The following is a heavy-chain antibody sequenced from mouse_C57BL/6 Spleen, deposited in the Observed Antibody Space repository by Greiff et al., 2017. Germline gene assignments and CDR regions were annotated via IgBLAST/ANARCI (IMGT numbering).Heavy chain of an antibody. CDR2: IDPSDSET. Sequence: VQLQQSGPELVKPGASVKISCKASGYAFSSYWMHWVKQRPIQGLEWIGNIDPSDSETHYNQKFKDKATLTVDKSSSTAYMQLSSLTSEDSAVYYCPTTVVEVYAMDYWGQGTSVTVSS. CDR1: GYAFSSYW. V-gene: IGHV1-52*01. J-gene: IGHJ4*01. D-gene: IGHD1-1*01. CDR3: PTTVVEVYAMDY.